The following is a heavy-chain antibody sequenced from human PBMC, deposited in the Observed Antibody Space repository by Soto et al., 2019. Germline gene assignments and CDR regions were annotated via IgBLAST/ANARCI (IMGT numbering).Heavy chain of an antibody. CDR1: GFTFSNAW. J-gene: IGHJ6*02. D-gene: IGHD5-12*01. CDR2: IKSKTDGGTT. CDR3: TTKSLMSRLPNYGMDV. Sequence: PGGSLRLSCAASGFTFSNAWMNWVRQAPGKGLEWVGRIKSKTDGGTTDYAAPVKGRFTISRDDSKNTLYLQMNSLKTEDTAVYYCTTKSLMSRLPNYGMDVWGQGTTVTVSS. V-gene: IGHV3-15*07.